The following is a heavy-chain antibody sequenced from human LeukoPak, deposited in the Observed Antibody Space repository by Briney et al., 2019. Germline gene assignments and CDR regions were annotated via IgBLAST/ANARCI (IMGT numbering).Heavy chain of an antibody. CDR3: ARRPILAVAGHATIDY. CDR1: GYTFTSYG. D-gene: IGHD6-19*01. V-gene: IGHV1-18*04. CDR2: ISAYNGNT. Sequence: ASVKVSCKASGYTFTSYGISWVRQAPGQGLEWMGWISAYNGNTNYAQKLQGRVTMTTDTSTSTAYMELRSLRSDDTAVYYCARRPILAVAGHATIDYWGQGTLVTVSS. J-gene: IGHJ4*02.